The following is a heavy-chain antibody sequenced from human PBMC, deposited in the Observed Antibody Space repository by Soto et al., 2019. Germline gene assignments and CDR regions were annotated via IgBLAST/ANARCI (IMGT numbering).Heavy chain of an antibody. CDR3: AKDPSIVVVPQGLDY. CDR2: ISYDGSNK. J-gene: IGHJ4*02. CDR1: GFTFSSYG. Sequence: QVQLVESGGGVVQPGRSLRLSCAASGFTFSSYGMHWVRQAPGKGLEWVAVISYDGSNKYYADSVKGRFTISRDNSKNPLYLQMNSVRAEDTAVYYCAKDPSIVVVPQGLDYWGQGTLVTVSS. V-gene: IGHV3-30*18. D-gene: IGHD2-21*01.